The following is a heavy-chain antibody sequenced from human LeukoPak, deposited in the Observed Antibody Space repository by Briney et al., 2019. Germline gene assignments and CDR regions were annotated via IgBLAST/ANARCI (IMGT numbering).Heavy chain of an antibody. Sequence: GGSLRLSCAASGFTFSSYGMHWVRQAPGKGLEWVAVISYDGSNKNYADSVKGRFTISRDNSKNTLYLQMNSLRVEDTGVYYCARASGSYDYWGQGTLVTVSS. V-gene: IGHV3-30*03. J-gene: IGHJ4*02. D-gene: IGHD3-10*01. CDR3: ARASGSYDY. CDR2: ISYDGSNK. CDR1: GFTFSSYG.